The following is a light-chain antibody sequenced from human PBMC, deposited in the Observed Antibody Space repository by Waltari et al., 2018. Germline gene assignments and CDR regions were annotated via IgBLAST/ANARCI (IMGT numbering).Light chain of an antibody. CDR2: AAS. Sequence: DIQITQPPSSLSAPVQARVTLTCRASQSISSYLNWYQQKPGKAHKLLIYAASSLQSGVTSRFSGSGSGTDFTLTISSLQPEDFATYYCQQSYSTPHTFGQGTKLEIK. CDR3: QQSYSTPHT. CDR1: QSISSY. V-gene: IGKV1-39*01. J-gene: IGKJ2*01.